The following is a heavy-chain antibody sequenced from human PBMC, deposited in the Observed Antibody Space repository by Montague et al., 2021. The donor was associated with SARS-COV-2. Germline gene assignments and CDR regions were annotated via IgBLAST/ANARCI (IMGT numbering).Heavy chain of an antibody. V-gene: IGHV4-34*01. D-gene: IGHD2-2*01. J-gene: IGHJ3*01. CDR3: AKEREVVRAARTLVAFDL. CDR1: GGSFSGYY. Sequence: SETLSLTCAVSGGSFSGYYWSWLRQSPRSGLEWIADINHSGTANYNPSLKSRVSISVDTSKNQITLKLTSVTAADTAMYYCAKEREVVRAARTLVAFDLWGQGTMVTVSS. CDR2: INHSGTA.